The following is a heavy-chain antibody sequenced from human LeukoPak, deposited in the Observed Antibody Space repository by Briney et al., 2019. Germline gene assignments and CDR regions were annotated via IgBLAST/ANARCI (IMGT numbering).Heavy chain of an antibody. V-gene: IGHV3-30-3*01. CDR1: GFTFSRYA. D-gene: IGHD1-26*01. Sequence: GGSLRLSCAASGFTFSRYAMHWVRQAPGKGLEWVAVISYGGGNKYYADYADSVKGRFTISRDNSKNTLYLQMNSLGVEDTAVYYCARASVGGTYFAGYYYYGMDVWGQGTTVTVSS. CDR3: ARASVGGTYFAGYYYYGMDV. CDR2: ISYGGGNK. J-gene: IGHJ6*02.